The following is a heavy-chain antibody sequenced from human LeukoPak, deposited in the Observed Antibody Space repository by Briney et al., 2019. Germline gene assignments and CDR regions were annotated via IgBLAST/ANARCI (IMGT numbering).Heavy chain of an antibody. D-gene: IGHD3-10*01. CDR2: ISWDGGST. CDR1: GFTFDDYA. J-gene: IGHJ4*02. CDR3: ANEGYYGSGSLDY. Sequence: PGGSLRLSCAASGFTFDDYAMHWVRQAPGKGLEWFSLISWDGGSTYYADSVKGRFTISRDNSKNSLYLQMNSLRAEDTALYYCANEGYYGSGSLDYWGQGTLVTVSS. V-gene: IGHV3-43D*03.